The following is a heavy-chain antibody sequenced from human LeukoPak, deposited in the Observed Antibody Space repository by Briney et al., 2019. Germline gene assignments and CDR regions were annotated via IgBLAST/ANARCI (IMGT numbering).Heavy chain of an antibody. D-gene: IGHD4-17*01. CDR1: GGSISSGSYY. J-gene: IGHJ4*02. CDR3: AITQPTYGDSYFDY. V-gene: IGHV4-61*02. CDR2: IYTSGST. Sequence: SQTLSLTCTVSGGSISSGSYYWSWIRQPAGKGLEWIGRIYTSGSTNYNPSLKSRVTISVDTSKNQFSLKLSSVTAADTAVYYCAITQPTYGDSYFDYWGQGTLVTVSS.